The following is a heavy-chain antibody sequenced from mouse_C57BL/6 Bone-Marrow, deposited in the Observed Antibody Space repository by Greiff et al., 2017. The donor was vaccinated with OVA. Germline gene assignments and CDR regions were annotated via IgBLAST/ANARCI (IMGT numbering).Heavy chain of an antibody. D-gene: IGHD2-4*01. CDR3: ARERLRPGFAD. CDR2: IDPSDSYT. CDR1: GYTFTSYW. Sequence: VQLQQPGAELVRPGTSVKLSCKASGYTFTSYWMHWVKQRPGQGLEWIGEIDPSDSYTNYNQKFKGKATLTVDTSSSTAYMQLSSLTSEDSAVYYCARERLRPGFADWGQGTLVTVSA. J-gene: IGHJ3*01. V-gene: IGHV1-59*01.